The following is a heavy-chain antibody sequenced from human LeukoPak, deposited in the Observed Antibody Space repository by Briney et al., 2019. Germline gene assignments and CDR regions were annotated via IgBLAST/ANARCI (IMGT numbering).Heavy chain of an antibody. CDR2: ISYDGSNK. Sequence: PGRSLRLSCAASGFTFSSYAMHWVRQAPGKGLEWVAVISYDGSNKYYADSVKGRFTISRDNSKNTLYLQMNSLRAEDTAVYYCARGETTGFDYWGQGTLVTVSS. J-gene: IGHJ4*02. CDR1: GFTFSSYA. V-gene: IGHV3-30*01. D-gene: IGHD4-17*01. CDR3: ARGETTGFDY.